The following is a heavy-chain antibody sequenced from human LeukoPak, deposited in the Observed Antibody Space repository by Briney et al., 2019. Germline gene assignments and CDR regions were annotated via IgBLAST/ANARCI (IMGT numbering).Heavy chain of an antibody. CDR2: IYYSGST. J-gene: IGHJ4*02. CDR3: ARGKHYDSSGYYYDY. D-gene: IGHD3-22*01. V-gene: IGHV4-61*08. Sequence: PSQTLSLTCTVSGGSISSGDYYWSWIRQPPGKGLEWIGYIYYSGSTNYNPSLKSRVTISVDTSKNQFSLKLSSVTAADTAVYYCARGKHYDSSGYYYDYWGQGTLVTVSS. CDR1: GGSISSGDYY.